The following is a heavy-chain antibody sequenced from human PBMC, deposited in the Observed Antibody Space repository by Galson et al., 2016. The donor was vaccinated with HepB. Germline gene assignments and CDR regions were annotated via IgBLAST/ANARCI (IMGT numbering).Heavy chain of an antibody. J-gene: IGHJ5*02. V-gene: IGHV3-23*01. Sequence: SLRLSCAASGFTFSSYAMGWVRQAPGRGLEWVSGISGRGGSTKYADSVKGRFTISRDNSKNTLYLQMNSLRAEDTAVYYCAKDATAAPAPYNYFDPWGQGTLVTVS. CDR3: AKDATAAPAPYNYFDP. CDR2: ISGRGGST. D-gene: IGHD5-24*01. CDR1: GFTFSSYA.